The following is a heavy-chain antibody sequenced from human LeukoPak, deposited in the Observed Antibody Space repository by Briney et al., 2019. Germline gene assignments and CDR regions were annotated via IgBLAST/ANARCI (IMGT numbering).Heavy chain of an antibody. CDR1: GYTLTELS. Sequence: GASVKVSCKVSGYTLTELSMHWVRQAPGKGLEWMGGFDPEDGETIYAEKFQGRVTITADTSTDTAYMELSSLRSEDTAVYYCATLPYYYDSSGFDYWGQGTLVTVSS. CDR3: ATLPYYYDSSGFDY. V-gene: IGHV1-24*01. CDR2: FDPEDGET. J-gene: IGHJ4*02. D-gene: IGHD3-22*01.